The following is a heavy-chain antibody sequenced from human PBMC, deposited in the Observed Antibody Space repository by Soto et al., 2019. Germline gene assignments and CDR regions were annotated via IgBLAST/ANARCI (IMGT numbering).Heavy chain of an antibody. CDR3: ARGGFEYCSGGSCYPADY. Sequence: SETLSLTCTVSGGSISSYYWSWIRQPPGKGLEWIGYVFYTGSTNYNPSLKSRVTISVDTSKNQFSLRLSPVTTADTAVYYCARGGFEYCSGGSCYPADYWGQGTLVTVSS. D-gene: IGHD2-15*01. CDR2: VFYTGST. J-gene: IGHJ4*02. CDR1: GGSISSYY. V-gene: IGHV4-59*01.